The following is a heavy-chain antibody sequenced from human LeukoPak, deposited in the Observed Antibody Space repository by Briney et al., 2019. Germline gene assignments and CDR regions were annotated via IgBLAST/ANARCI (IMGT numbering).Heavy chain of an antibody. CDR3: ARGHVTIAAATIY. CDR2: IKQDGSEK. J-gene: IGHJ4*02. CDR1: GFTFSSYW. Sequence: GGSLRLSCAASGFTFSSYWMNWVRQAPGKGLEWVANIKQDGSEKYYVDSVKGRFTISRDNAKNSPYLQMNSLRAEDTAVYYCARGHVTIAAATIYWGQGTLVTVSS. D-gene: IGHD6-13*01. V-gene: IGHV3-7*01.